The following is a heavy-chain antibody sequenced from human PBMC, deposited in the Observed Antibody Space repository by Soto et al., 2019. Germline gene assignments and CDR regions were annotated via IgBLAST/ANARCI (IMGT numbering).Heavy chain of an antibody. J-gene: IGHJ3*02. D-gene: IGHD2-21*01. V-gene: IGHV3-7*01. CDR3: ARVAVWRDYDAFDI. CDR1: GFTFSSYW. Sequence: GGSLRLSCAASGFTFSSYWMSWVRQAPGKGLEWVANIKQDGSEKYYVDSVKGRFTISRDNAKNSLYLQMNSLRAEDTAVYYCARVAVWRDYDAFDIWGQGTMVTVSS. CDR2: IKQDGSEK.